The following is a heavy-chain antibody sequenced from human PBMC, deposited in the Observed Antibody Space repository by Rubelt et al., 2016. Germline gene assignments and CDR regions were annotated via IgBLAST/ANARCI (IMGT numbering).Heavy chain of an antibody. CDR3: ARKGYGYGMDV. Sequence: QVQLVQSGAEVKKPGASVKVSCKASGYTFTSYAMHWVRQAPGPRLEWMGWINAGNGNAKYSQKFQGRVTITRETSASTAYMELSSLRSEDTAVYYCARKGYGYGMDVWGQGTTVTVSS. D-gene: IGHD3-16*01. CDR1: GYTFTSYA. V-gene: IGHV1-3*01. J-gene: IGHJ6*02. CDR2: INAGNGNA.